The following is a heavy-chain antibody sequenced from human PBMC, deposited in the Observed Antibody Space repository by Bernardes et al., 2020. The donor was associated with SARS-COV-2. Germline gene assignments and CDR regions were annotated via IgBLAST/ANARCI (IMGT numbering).Heavy chain of an antibody. Sequence: ASVKVSCKASGYTFTSYYMHWVRQAPGQGLEWMGIINPSGGSTSYAQKFQGRVTMTRDTSTSTVYMELSSLRSEDTAVYYCARSRYYDFWSGYAAEYYFDYWGQGTLVTVSS. J-gene: IGHJ4*02. D-gene: IGHD3-3*01. CDR3: ARSRYYDFWSGYAAEYYFDY. V-gene: IGHV1-46*01. CDR1: GYTFTSYY. CDR2: INPSGGST.